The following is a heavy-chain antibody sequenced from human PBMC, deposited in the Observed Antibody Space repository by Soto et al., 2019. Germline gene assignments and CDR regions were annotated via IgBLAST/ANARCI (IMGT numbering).Heavy chain of an antibody. J-gene: IGHJ4*02. CDR1: GGSFSGYF. CDR2: INHSGIT. V-gene: IGHV4-34*01. CDR3: VRGPYNYNSRYFDY. D-gene: IGHD1-1*01. Sequence: TLSLTCTVSGGSFSGYFWTWIRQPPGKGLEWLAEINHSGITNYNPSVESRVSMTVDTSKNQFSLRLYSVTAADTAVYYCVRGPYNYNSRYFDYWGQGTLVTVSS.